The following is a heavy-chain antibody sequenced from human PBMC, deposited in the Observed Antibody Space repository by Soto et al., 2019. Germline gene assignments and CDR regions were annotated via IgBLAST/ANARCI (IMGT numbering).Heavy chain of an antibody. V-gene: IGHV4-61*01. Sequence: PSETLSLTCTVSGGSVSSGSYYWSWIRQPPGKGLEWIGYIYYSGSTNYNPSLKSRVTISVDTSKNQFSLKLSSVTAADTAVYYCARAHYYDSTDHWGQGTLVTV. CDR3: ARAHYYDSTDH. J-gene: IGHJ4*02. D-gene: IGHD3-22*01. CDR1: GGSVSSGSYY. CDR2: IYYSGST.